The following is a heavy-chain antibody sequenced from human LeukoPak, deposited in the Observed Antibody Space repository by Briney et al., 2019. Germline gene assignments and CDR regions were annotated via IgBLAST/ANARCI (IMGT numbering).Heavy chain of an antibody. CDR1: GFTFGDYA. J-gene: IGHJ6*03. CDR2: IRYDGSNK. CDR3: AKAYGVYYYMDV. D-gene: IGHD3-10*01. V-gene: IGHV3-30*02. Sequence: GRSLRLSCTASGFTFGDYAMNWVRQAPGKGLEWVAFIRYDGSNKYYADSVKGRFTISRDNSKNTLYLQMNSLRAEDTAVYYCAKAYGVYYYMDVWGKGTTVTTSS.